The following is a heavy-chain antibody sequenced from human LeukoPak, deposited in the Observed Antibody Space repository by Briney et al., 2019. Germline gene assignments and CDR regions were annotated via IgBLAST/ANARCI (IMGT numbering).Heavy chain of an antibody. V-gene: IGHV3-48*03. CDR1: GFTFSIYE. CDR2: ISSIGTTI. Sequence: GGSQRLSSAASGFTFSIYEMNWVRQAPGKGLEWVSYISSIGTTIYYADSVKGRFTISRDNAKNSLYLQMNSLRAEDTAVYYCARGERGDYWGQGTLVTVSS. CDR3: ARGERGDY. J-gene: IGHJ4*02. D-gene: IGHD1-26*01.